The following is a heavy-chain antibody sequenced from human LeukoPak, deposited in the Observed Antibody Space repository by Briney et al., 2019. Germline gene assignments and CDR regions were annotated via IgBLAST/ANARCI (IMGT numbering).Heavy chain of an antibody. CDR2: IYSGGST. J-gene: IGHJ4*02. D-gene: IGHD2-21*01. V-gene: IGHV3-53*01. Sequence: PGGSLRLSCAASGFTVSSNFLSWARQPPGKGLEWVSDIYSGGSTYYADSVKGRFTISRDNSKNTLYLQMNSLRAEDTAVYYCTRGGGGSFPHYWGQGTLVTVSS. CDR3: TRGGGGSFPHY. CDR1: GFTVSSNF.